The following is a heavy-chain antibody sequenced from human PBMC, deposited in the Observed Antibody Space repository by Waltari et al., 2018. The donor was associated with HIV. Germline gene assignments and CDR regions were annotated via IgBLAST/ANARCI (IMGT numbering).Heavy chain of an antibody. J-gene: IGHJ6*02. V-gene: IGHV1-18*01. D-gene: IGHD5-12*01. CDR1: GYDSRSHG. CDR3: ARVRGAKWPASYYGMDV. Sequence: QAQLIQSGPEAKQPGASVKVSCQAPGYDSRSHGVNWVRRTPGQGFEWLGWINAYSHNRNYTEGRITLTTNTSSNTATLELRSLRPDDTGTYYCARVRGAKWPASYYGMDVWGQGTAVSVSS. CDR2: INAYSHNR.